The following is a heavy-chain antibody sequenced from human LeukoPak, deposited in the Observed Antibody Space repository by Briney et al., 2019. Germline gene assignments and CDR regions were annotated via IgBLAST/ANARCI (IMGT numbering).Heavy chain of an antibody. CDR3: AREFGEATIFGVVRNTRYGMDV. V-gene: IGHV3-7*01. J-gene: IGHJ6*02. Sequence: GGSLRLSCAASGFMFSSNWMSWVRLAPGKGLEWVANIKEDGTETYYVDSVKGRFTISRDNAKNSLYLQMNSLRAEDTAVYYCAREFGEATIFGVVRNTRYGMDVWGQGTTVTVSS. CDR1: GFMFSSNW. CDR2: IKEDGTET. D-gene: IGHD3-3*01.